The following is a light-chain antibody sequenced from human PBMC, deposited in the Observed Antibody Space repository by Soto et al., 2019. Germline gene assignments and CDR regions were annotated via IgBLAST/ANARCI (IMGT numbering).Light chain of an antibody. CDR2: SNH. Sequence: QSVLTQPPSASGTPGQRVTISCSGSNSNIESNTVNWYQQLPGTAPKLLIYSNHQRPSGVPDRFSGSKSATSASLAISGLQSDDEGDYYCAAWDDSLNGHVVFGGGTKLTVL. V-gene: IGLV1-44*01. J-gene: IGLJ2*01. CDR3: AAWDDSLNGHVV. CDR1: NSNIESNT.